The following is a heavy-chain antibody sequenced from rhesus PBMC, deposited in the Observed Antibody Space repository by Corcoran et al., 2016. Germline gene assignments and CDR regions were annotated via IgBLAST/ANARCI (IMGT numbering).Heavy chain of an antibody. CDR1: GGSISSSYYY. J-gene: IGHJ6*01. CDR3: AREGGYSYRQRVYGLDS. Sequence: QVQLQESGPGLVKPSETLSLTCAVSGGSISSSYYYWNWIRQAPGTGLEWIGYISYSGSPSYNPSLKSRVTISSDTSKTQFSLKLNSVTAADTAVYYCAREGGYSYRQRVYGLDSWGQGVVVTISS. V-gene: IGHV4-122*02. CDR2: ISYSGSP. D-gene: IGHD5-12*01.